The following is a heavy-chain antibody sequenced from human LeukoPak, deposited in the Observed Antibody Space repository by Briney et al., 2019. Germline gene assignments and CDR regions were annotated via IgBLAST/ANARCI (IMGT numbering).Heavy chain of an antibody. V-gene: IGHV4-39*07. Sequence: SETLSLTCTVSGDSISSSSYHWGWIRQPPGKGLEWIGSIYYSGSTNYNPSLKSRVTISVDTSKNQFSLKLSSVTAADTAVYYCASSLQNYDILTGPYWYFDLWGRGTLVTVSS. CDR2: IYYSGST. D-gene: IGHD3-9*01. CDR1: GDSISSSSYH. J-gene: IGHJ2*01. CDR3: ASSLQNYDILTGPYWYFDL.